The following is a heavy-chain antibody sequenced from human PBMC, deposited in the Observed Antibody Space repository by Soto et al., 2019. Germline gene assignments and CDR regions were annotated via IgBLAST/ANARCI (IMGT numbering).Heavy chain of an antibody. J-gene: IGHJ5*02. CDR3: ARWRTDGYSIPGIDP. CDR1: GGSISSYY. Sequence: QVQLQESGPGLVKPSETLSLTCTVSGGSISSYYWSWIRQPPGKGLEWIGYIYYSGSTNYNPSLKSRVTISVDTSKNQFSLKLSSVTAADTAVYYCARWRTDGYSIPGIDPWGQGTLVTVSS. V-gene: IGHV4-59*01. CDR2: IYYSGST. D-gene: IGHD5-18*01.